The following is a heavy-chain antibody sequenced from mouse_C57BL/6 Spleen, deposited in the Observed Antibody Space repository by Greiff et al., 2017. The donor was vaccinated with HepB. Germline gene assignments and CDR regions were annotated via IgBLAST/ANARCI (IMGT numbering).Heavy chain of an antibody. CDR1: GYTFTDYY. CDR2: INPNNGGT. Sequence: EVQLQQSGPELVKPGASVKISCKASGYTFTDYYMNWVKQSHGKSLEWIGDINPNNGGTSYNQKFKGKATLTVDKSSSTAYMELRSLTSEDSAVYYCASIPYYFWGQGTLVTVSA. J-gene: IGHJ3*01. CDR3: ASIPYYF. D-gene: IGHD1-1*01. V-gene: IGHV1-26*01.